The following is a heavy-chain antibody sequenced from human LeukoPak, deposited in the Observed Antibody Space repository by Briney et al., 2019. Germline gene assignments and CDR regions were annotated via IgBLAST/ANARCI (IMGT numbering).Heavy chain of an antibody. CDR3: ARAYYDSSGYYEAFQH. CDR2: IYRSGST. D-gene: IGHD3-22*01. V-gene: IGHV4-61*09. J-gene: IGHJ1*01. CDR1: GDSISSGSYY. Sequence: KPSQTLSLTCTVSGDSISSGSYYWSWIRQPAGKGLEWIGHIYRSGSTNYNASLKRRVTISVDTSKNRFSLKLSSVTAADTPVYYCARAYYDSSGYYEAFQHWGQGTLVTVSS.